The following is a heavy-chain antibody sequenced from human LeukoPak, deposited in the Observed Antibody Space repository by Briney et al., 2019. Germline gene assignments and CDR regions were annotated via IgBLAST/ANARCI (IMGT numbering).Heavy chain of an antibody. CDR1: GFILSPYA. V-gene: IGHV3-23*01. CDR2: ISGSGGST. CDR3: AKAKGSGLKYYFDY. J-gene: IGHJ4*02. D-gene: IGHD6-19*01. Sequence: PGGSLRLSCAASGFILSPYAMSWVRQAPGKGLEWVSGISGSGGSTYYADSVKGRFTISRDNSKNTLYLQMSSLRAEDTAVYYCAKAKGSGLKYYFDYWGQGTLVTVSS.